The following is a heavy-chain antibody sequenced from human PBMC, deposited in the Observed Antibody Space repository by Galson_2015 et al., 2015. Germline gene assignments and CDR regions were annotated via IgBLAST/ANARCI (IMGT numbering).Heavy chain of an antibody. CDR3: ARASDILTGYYYYGMDV. Sequence: SLRLSCAASGFTFSSYWMSWVRQAPGKGLEWVANIKKDGSEKYYVDSVKGRFTISRDNAKNSLYLQMNSLRAEDTAVYYCARASDILTGYYYYGMDVWGQGTTVTVSS. CDR1: GFTFSSYW. V-gene: IGHV3-7*03. J-gene: IGHJ6*02. D-gene: IGHD3-9*01. CDR2: IKKDGSEK.